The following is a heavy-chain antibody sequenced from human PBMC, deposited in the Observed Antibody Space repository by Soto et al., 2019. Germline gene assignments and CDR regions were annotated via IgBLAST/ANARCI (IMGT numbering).Heavy chain of an antibody. V-gene: IGHV4-4*02. CDR3: ARVKIQLWFGFFDY. CDR1: GGSISSSNW. J-gene: IGHJ4*02. CDR2: IYHSGST. Sequence: QVQLQESGPGLVKPSGTLSLTCAVSGGSISSSNWWSWVRQPPGKGLEWIGEIYHSGSTNYNPSPKGRVTISVDKSKNQFSLKLSSVNAADTAVYYCARVKIQLWFGFFDYWGQGTLVTVSS. D-gene: IGHD5-18*01.